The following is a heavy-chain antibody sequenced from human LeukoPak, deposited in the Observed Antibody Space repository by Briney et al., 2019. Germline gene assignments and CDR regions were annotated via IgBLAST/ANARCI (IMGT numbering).Heavy chain of an antibody. D-gene: IGHD3-10*01. CDR2: IYYSGST. J-gene: IGHJ4*02. Sequence: SETLSLTCSVSGGSISASGVYWAWIRRPPGKGLEWIGYIYYSGSTNYNPSLKSRVTISVDTSKNQFSLKLSSVTAADTAVYYCARMVRATLPEDYWGQGTLVTVSS. V-gene: IGHV4-61*05. CDR1: GGSISASGVY. CDR3: ARMVRATLPEDY.